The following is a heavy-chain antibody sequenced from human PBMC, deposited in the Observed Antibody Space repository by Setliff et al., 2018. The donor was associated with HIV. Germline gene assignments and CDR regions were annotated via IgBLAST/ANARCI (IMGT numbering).Heavy chain of an antibody. CDR2: MNPNNGVS. CDR1: GHTFTNVD. V-gene: IGHV1-8*01. J-gene: IGHJ6*04. Sequence: SVKVSCKASGHTFTNVDIQWLRRATGQGLEWMGWMNPNNGVSGYAQKFQGRVTMTRDTSISTAYMELSSLTSEDTGVYYCASGKGVGGVIITGGLDVWGKGTTVTVSS. D-gene: IGHD3-10*01. CDR3: ASGKGVGGVIITGGLDV.